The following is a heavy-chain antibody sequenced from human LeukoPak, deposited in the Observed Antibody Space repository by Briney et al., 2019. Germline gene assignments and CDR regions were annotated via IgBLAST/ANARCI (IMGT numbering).Heavy chain of an antibody. J-gene: IGHJ3*02. V-gene: IGHV4-39*07. CDR2: IYYSGST. CDR3: ARVDIVATNDAFDI. Sequence: SETLSLTCTVSGGSISSSSYYWGWIRQPPGKGLEWIGSIYYSGSTYYNPSLKSRVTISVDTSKNQFSLKLSSVTAADTAVYYCARVDIVATNDAFDIWGQGTMVTVSS. D-gene: IGHD5-12*01. CDR1: GGSISSSSYY.